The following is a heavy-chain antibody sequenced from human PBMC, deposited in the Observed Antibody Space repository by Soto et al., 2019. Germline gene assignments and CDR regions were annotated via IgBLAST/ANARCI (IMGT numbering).Heavy chain of an antibody. CDR1: GYTFGSYD. V-gene: IGHV1-8*01. CDR3: ARGISQWYDY. J-gene: IGHJ4*02. Sequence: QVQLVQSGAEVKKPGASVKVSCKASGYTFGSYDINWVRQAAGQRLEWMGWMSPNSGNIGYAQKFQGRVTMTRDTSITTAYMELSRLTSEDTAIYYCARGISQWYDYWGQGVLVTVSS. D-gene: IGHD2-15*01. CDR2: MSPNSGNI.